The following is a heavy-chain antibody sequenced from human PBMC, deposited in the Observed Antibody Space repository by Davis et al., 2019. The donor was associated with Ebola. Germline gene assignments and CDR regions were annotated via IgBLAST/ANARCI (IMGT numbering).Heavy chain of an antibody. CDR1: GFTFSSHW. CDR3: ARGLYDESSVGLDV. D-gene: IGHD3-22*01. Sequence: GESLKISCEASGFTFSSHWMYWVRQVPGKGLVWVSRINSDGSKTIYADSVKGRFTISRDNAKNTLYLQMNNLRAEDTAVYYCARGLYDESSVGLDVWGQGTTVTVSS. V-gene: IGHV3-74*01. CDR2: INSDGSKT. J-gene: IGHJ6*02.